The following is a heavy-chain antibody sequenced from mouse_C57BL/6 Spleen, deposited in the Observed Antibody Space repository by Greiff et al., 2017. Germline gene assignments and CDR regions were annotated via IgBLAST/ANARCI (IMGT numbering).Heavy chain of an antibody. V-gene: IGHV1-82*01. Sequence: QVQLQQSGPELVKPGASVKISCKASGYAFSSSWMNWVKQRPGKGLEWIGRIYPGDGDTNYNGKFKGKATLTADKSSSTAYMQLSSLTSEDSAVYFCARRKTDARDYWGQGTSVTGSS. J-gene: IGHJ4*01. CDR2: IYPGDGDT. CDR3: ARRKTDARDY. CDR1: GYAFSSSW.